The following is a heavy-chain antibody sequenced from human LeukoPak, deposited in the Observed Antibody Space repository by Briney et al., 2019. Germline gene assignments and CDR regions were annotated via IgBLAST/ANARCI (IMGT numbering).Heavy chain of an antibody. CDR1: GYSLSDLS. CDR3: ATDRLEIYALHI. Sequence: GSVKVSCRVSGYSLSDLSIHWVRHVPGKGLEWMGGFEPEEGEHGETIFAQKFEDRLTLTEDTSADTAYMELVRLTSEDTAVYYCATDRLEIYALHIWGQGTAVTVS. V-gene: IGHV1-24*01. CDR2: FEPEEGEHGET. D-gene: IGHD2/OR15-2a*01. J-gene: IGHJ3*02.